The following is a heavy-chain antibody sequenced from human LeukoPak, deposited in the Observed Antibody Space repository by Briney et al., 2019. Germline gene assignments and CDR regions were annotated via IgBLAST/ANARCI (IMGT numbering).Heavy chain of an antibody. V-gene: IGHV5-51*01. J-gene: IGHJ3*02. CDR3: ATCITMVRGVILDAFDI. D-gene: IGHD3-10*01. Sequence: GEALKISCKGSGYSFTSYWIGWVRQMPGKGLEWMGIIYPGDSDTRYRPSFQGQVTISADKSISTAYLQWSSLKASDTAMYYCATCITMVRGVILDAFDIWGQGTMVTVSS. CDR2: IYPGDSDT. CDR1: GYSFTSYW.